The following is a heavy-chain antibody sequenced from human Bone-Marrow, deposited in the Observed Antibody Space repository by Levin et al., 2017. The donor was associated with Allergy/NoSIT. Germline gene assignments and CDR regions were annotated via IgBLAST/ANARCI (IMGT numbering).Heavy chain of an antibody. V-gene: IGHV3-23*01. D-gene: IGHD2-15*01. Sequence: GESLKISCAASGFTFSYFGMNWVRQAPGKGLEWVSGISGSGSVTYYADSVKGRFTISRDNSKNTLYLQMNSLRVEDTAVYYCAKDRALSCSGGSCPYGMDDWGQGTTVTVSS. CDR2: ISGSGSVT. CDR1: GFTFSYFG. CDR3: AKDRALSCSGGSCPYGMDD. J-gene: IGHJ6*02.